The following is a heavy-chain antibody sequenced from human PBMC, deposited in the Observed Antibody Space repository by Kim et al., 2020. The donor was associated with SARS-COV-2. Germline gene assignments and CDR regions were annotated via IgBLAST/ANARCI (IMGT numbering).Heavy chain of an antibody. J-gene: IGHJ6*03. CDR3: AKRMDV. V-gene: IGHV3-23*01. CDR2: ASGDNT. Sequence: ASGDNTYYTDSVKGSFTISRDNSRNTVYLQMNSLRAEDPAVYYCAKRMDVWGKGTTVIVSS.